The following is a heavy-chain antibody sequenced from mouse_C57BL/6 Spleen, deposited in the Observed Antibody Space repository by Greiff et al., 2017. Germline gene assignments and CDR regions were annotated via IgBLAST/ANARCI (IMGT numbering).Heavy chain of an antibody. Sequence: VQLQQPGTELVKPGASVKLSCKASGYTFTSYWMHWVKQRPGQGLEWIGNINPSNGGTNYNEKFKSKATLTVDKSSSTAYMQLSSLTSEDSAVYYCARSEGYYYGSSYEFAYWGQGTLVTVSA. V-gene: IGHV1-53*01. J-gene: IGHJ3*01. CDR1: GYTFTSYW. D-gene: IGHD1-1*01. CDR3: ARSEGYYYGSSYEFAY. CDR2: INPSNGGT.